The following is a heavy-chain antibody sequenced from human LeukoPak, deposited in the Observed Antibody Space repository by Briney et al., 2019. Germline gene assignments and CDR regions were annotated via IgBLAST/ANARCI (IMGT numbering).Heavy chain of an antibody. J-gene: IGHJ5*02. D-gene: IGHD3-9*01. V-gene: IGHV1-8*01. CDR3: ARGSEKLRYFDWLIPISWFDP. CDR2: MNPNSGNT. Sequence: ASVTVSCKASGYTFTSYDINWVRQAPGQGLEWMGWMNPNSGNTGYAQKFQGRVTMTRNTSISTAYMELSSLRSEDTAVYYCARGSEKLRYFDWLIPISWFDPWGQGTLVTVSS. CDR1: GYTFTSYD.